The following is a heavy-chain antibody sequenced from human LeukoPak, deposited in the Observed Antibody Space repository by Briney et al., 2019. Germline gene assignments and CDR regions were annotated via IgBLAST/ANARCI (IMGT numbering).Heavy chain of an antibody. V-gene: IGHV3-23*01. D-gene: IGHD6-6*01. CDR1: GFTFSSSA. CDR2: ITGSGDST. Sequence: GGSLRLSCAASGFTFSSSAMTWVRQGPGKGLEWLSTITGSGDSTYFADSVKGRFTISRDNSNNTLYLQMNSLRVEDTAVYYCAKGRCSTSSAIDYWGQGTLVTVSS. CDR3: AKGRCSTSSAIDY. J-gene: IGHJ4*02.